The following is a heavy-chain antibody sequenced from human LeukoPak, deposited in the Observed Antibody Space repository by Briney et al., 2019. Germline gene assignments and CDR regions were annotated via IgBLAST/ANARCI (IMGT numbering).Heavy chain of an antibody. CDR1: GFTFSSYW. J-gene: IGHJ6*03. D-gene: IGHD3-10*01. CDR2: IKQDGSEK. V-gene: IGHV3-7*01. Sequence: GGSLRLSCAASGFTFSSYWMSWVRQAPGKGLEWVANIKQDGSEKYYVDSVKGRFTISRDNAKNSLYLQMNSLRAEDTAVYYCARGIMGFGELLQYYYYYYMDVWGKGTTVTVSS. CDR3: ARGIMGFGELLQYYYYYYMDV.